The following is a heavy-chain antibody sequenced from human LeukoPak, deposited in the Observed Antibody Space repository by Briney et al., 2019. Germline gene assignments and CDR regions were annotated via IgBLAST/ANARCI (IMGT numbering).Heavy chain of an antibody. CDR2: IKQEGSEK. V-gene: IGHV3-7*01. D-gene: IGHD3-10*01. Sequence: GGSLRLSCAASGFTFSSYWVSSVRQAPGKGLEWVANIKQEGSEKYYVDSVKGRFTISRDNANNSLYLQMNSLRAEDTAVYHCARGSTMVRELPYYWGQGTLVTVSS. J-gene: IGHJ4*02. CDR3: ARGSTMVRELPYY. CDR1: GFTFSSYW.